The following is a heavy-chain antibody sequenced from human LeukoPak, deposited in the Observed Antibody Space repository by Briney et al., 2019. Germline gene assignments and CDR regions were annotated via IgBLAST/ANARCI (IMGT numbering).Heavy chain of an antibody. CDR2: IIPIFCTA. J-gene: IGHJ5*02. V-gene: IGHV1-69*13. CDR1: GGTFSSYA. Sequence: TSVKVSGKPSGGTFSSYAISWVRQAPGQWLEWMGWIIPIFCTANYAQKFQSRVRITAHESTSTAYMELSSLRSEDTAVYYCARDNYGASVWFDPWGQGNLVTVSS. CDR3: ARDNYGASVWFDP. D-gene: IGHD4-17*01.